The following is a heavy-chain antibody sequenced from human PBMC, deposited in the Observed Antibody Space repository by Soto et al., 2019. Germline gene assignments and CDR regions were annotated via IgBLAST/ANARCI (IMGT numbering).Heavy chain of an antibody. J-gene: IGHJ4*02. D-gene: IGHD5-18*01. CDR3: ARSIRGYSYGSFDY. CDR1: GFSLSTSGMC. V-gene: IGHV2-70*01. CDR2: IDWDDDK. Sequence: SGPTLVNPTQTLTLTCIFSGFSLSTSGMCVSWIRQPPGKALEWLALIDWDDDKYYSTSLKTRLTISKDTSKNQVVLTMTNMDPVDTATYYCARSIRGYSYGSFDYWGQGTLVTVSS.